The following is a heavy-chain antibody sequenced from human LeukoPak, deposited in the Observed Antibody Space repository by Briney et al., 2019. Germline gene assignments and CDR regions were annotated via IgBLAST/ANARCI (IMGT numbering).Heavy chain of an antibody. J-gene: IGHJ6*03. V-gene: IGHV4-61*05. CDR2: IYSSGST. CDR1: GGSISSSSYY. Sequence: SETLSLTCTVSGGSISSSSYYWGWIRQPPGKGLEWIGYIYSSGSTNYNPSLKSRVTMSVDTSKNQFSLKVSSVTAADTAVYYCARVFDSGSQAYFYYMDVWGKGTTVTISS. D-gene: IGHD3-10*01. CDR3: ARVFDSGSQAYFYYMDV.